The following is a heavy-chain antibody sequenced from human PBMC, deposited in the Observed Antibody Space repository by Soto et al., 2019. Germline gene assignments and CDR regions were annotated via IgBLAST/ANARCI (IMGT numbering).Heavy chain of an antibody. CDR3: ARDNDRPQLGGNYYYILDV. Sequence: QVHLEQSGAEVKKPGSSVKVSCKASGGTFRTAAISWVRQAPGQGLEWLGGIMPVFRTPDYAQKFQGRVTITADESSSTACMELSGLRSDDTAVYYCARDNDRPQLGGNYYYILDVWGQGTTITVSS. V-gene: IGHV1-69*12. D-gene: IGHD2-8*01. CDR1: GGTFRTAA. J-gene: IGHJ6*02. CDR2: IMPVFRTP.